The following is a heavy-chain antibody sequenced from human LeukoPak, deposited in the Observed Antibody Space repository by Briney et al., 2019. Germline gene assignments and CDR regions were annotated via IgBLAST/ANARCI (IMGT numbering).Heavy chain of an antibody. CDR3: ASSTVTTSRYYYYYMDV. CDR1: GYTFTSYG. D-gene: IGHD4-11*01. J-gene: IGHJ6*03. Sequence: ASVKVSCKASGYTFTSYGISWVRQAPGQGLEWMGWINPNSGGTNYAQKFQGRVTMTRDTSISTAYMELSRLRSDDTAVYYCASSTVTTSRYYYYYMDVWGKGTTVTVSS. CDR2: INPNSGGT. V-gene: IGHV1-2*02.